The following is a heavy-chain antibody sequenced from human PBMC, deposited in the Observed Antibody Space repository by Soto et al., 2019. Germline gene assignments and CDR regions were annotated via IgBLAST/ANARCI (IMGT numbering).Heavy chain of an antibody. CDR3: APAYDYVWGSYRGRYDY. Sequence: QVQLVQSGAEVKKPGASVKVSCKASGYTFTSYGISWVRQAPGQGLEWMGWISAYNGNTNYAQKLQGRVTMTTDTSRSTAYMALRSLRSHNPAVHYCAPAYDYVWGSYRGRYDYWGQGTLVTVPS. D-gene: IGHD3-16*02. J-gene: IGHJ4*02. CDR2: ISAYNGNT. V-gene: IGHV1-18*01. CDR1: GYTFTSYG.